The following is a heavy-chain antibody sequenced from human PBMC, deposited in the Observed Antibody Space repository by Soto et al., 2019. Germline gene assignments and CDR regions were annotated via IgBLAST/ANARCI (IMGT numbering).Heavy chain of an antibody. CDR1: GYTFTSYD. J-gene: IGHJ6*03. CDR2: MNPNSGNT. Sequence: GASVKVSCKASGYTFTSYDINWVRQATGQGLEWMGWMNPNSGNTGYAQKFQGRVTMTRNTSISTAYMELSSLRSEDTAVYYCARGQGRRVATRLYYYSYYMDAWGKGTTLTVYS. CDR3: ARGQGRRVATRLYYYSYYMDA. V-gene: IGHV1-8*01. D-gene: IGHD5-12*01.